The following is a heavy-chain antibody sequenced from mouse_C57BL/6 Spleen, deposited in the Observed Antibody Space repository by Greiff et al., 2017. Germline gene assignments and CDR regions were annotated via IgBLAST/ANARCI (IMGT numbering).Heavy chain of an antibody. CDR1: GYTFTSYW. D-gene: IGHD1-1*01. CDR2: IDPSDSET. Sequence: LQQPGAELVRPGSSVKLSCKASGYTFTSYWMHWVKQRPIQGLEWIGNIDPSDSETHYNQKFKDKATLTVDKSSSTAYMQLSSLTSEDSAVYYCASADYGSSYFDYWGQGTTLTVSS. J-gene: IGHJ2*01. CDR3: ASADYGSSYFDY. V-gene: IGHV1-52*01.